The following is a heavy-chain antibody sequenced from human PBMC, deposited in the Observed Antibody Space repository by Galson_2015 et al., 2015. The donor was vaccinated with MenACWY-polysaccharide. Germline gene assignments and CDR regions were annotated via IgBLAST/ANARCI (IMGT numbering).Heavy chain of an antibody. V-gene: IGHV3-74*01. CDR2: INSDGSST. Sequence: SLRLSCAASGFTFSTYWMHWVRQAPGKGLVWVSRINSDGSSTTYADSVKGRFTIPRDNAKNTLYLQMSSLRAEDTAVYYCARGITSSNWGQGTLVTVSS. CDR3: ARGITSSN. D-gene: IGHD6-6*01. J-gene: IGHJ4*02. CDR1: GFTFSTYW.